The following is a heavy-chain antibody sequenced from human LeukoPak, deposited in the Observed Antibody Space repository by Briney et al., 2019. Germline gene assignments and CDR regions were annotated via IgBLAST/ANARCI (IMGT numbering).Heavy chain of an antibody. J-gene: IGHJ4*02. CDR3: ARDFYCSRTSCYAPSFDY. CDR1: GFTFSSYS. D-gene: IGHD2-2*01. Sequence: PGGSLRLSCAASGFTFSSYSMNWARQAPGKGLEWISYISGSSRVIYYADSVKGRFTISRDNAKNTLYLQMKSLRAEDTAVYYCARDFYCSRTSCYAPSFDYWGQGTLVTVSS. V-gene: IGHV3-48*01. CDR2: ISGSSRVI.